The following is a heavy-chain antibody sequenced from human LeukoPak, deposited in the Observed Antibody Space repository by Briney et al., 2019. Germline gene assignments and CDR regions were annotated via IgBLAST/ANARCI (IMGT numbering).Heavy chain of an antibody. J-gene: IGHJ4*02. D-gene: IGHD5-24*01. CDR3: ARGRRWLQLPDY. CDR1: GGSISSYY. V-gene: IGHV4-59*01. Sequence: PSETLSLTCTVSGGSISSYYWSWIRQPPGKGLEWIGYIYYSGSTNYNPSLKSRVTISVDTSKNQFSLKLSSVTAADTAVYYCARGRRWLQLPDYWGQGTLVTVSS. CDR2: IYYSGST.